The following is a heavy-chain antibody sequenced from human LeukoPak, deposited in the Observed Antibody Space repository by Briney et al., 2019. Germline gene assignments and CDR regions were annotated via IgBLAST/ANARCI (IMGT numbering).Heavy chain of an antibody. CDR1: GFTVSDFN. J-gene: IGHJ4*02. CDR3: AKDFGIADDY. Sequence: GGSLRLSCAASGFTVSDFNMQWVRQAPGKGLEWVAFIQYDGSNKYYADSVKGRFTISRDNSKNTLYLQMNSLRAEDTAVYYCAKDFGIADDYWGQGTLVTVSS. D-gene: IGHD6-13*01. CDR2: IQYDGSNK. V-gene: IGHV3-30*02.